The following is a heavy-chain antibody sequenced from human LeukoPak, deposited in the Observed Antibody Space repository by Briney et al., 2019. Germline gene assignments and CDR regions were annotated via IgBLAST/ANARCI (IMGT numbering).Heavy chain of an antibody. V-gene: IGHV3-15*01. CDR3: TTDQGRYCSSTSCYVFDY. D-gene: IGHD2-2*01. J-gene: IGHJ4*02. CDR2: IKSKTEGGTT. CDR1: GFTFSNAW. Sequence: GGSLRLSCAASGFTFSNAWMSWVRQAPGKGLEWVGRIKSKTEGGTTDYAAPVKVRFTISRDDSKNTLYLQMNSLKTEDTAVYYCTTDQGRYCSSTSCYVFDYWGQGTLVTVSS.